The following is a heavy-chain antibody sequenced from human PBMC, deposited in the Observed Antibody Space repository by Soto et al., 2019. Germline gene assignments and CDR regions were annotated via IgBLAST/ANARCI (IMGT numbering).Heavy chain of an antibody. Sequence: GGSLRLSCAASGFTFSSYAMSWVRQAPGKGLEWVSAISGSGGSTYYADSVKGRFTISRDNSKNTLYLQMNSLRAEDTAVYYCASKRPGIGTPEDWFDPWGQGTLVTVSS. CDR2: ISGSGGST. V-gene: IGHV3-23*01. CDR3: ASKRPGIGTPEDWFDP. D-gene: IGHD1-26*01. J-gene: IGHJ5*02. CDR1: GFTFSSYA.